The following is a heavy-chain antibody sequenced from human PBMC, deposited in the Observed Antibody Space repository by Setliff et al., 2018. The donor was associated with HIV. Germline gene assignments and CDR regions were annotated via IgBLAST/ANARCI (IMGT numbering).Heavy chain of an antibody. V-gene: IGHV2-70*17. D-gene: IGHD4-17*01. CDR1: GFSLTTRGMS. CDR3: ARIIYGGNSVFDH. CDR2: IEWDDDT. Sequence: SGPTLVNPTQTLTLTCTFSGFSLTTRGMSVSWIRQPPGKALEWLARIEWDDDTFYSTSLRTRLTISKDTSKNQVVLTMANMDPVDTATYFCARIIYGGNSVFDHWGQGSLVTVSS. J-gene: IGHJ4*02.